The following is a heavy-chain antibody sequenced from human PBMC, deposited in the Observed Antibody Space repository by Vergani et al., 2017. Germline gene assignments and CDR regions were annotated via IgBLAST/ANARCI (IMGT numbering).Heavy chain of an antibody. CDR3: ARARSRSYYYYYGMDV. D-gene: IGHD3-16*01. Sequence: EVDLVESGGGLAQPGGSLRLSCEASGITFWKFGMHWVRQGPGKGLEWVSGINWDGGSTGYADSVKGRFTISRDNAKNYLYLQMNSLRAEDTALYYCARARSRSYYYYYGMDVWGQGTTVTVSS. CDR2: INWDGGST. V-gene: IGHV3-20*04. CDR1: GITFWKFG. J-gene: IGHJ6*02.